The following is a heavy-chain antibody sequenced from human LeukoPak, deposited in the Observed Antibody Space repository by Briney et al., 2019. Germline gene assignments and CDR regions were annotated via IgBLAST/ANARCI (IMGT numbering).Heavy chain of an antibody. D-gene: IGHD3-16*01. CDR3: VKDAYPNYFDY. J-gene: IGHJ4*02. Sequence: GGSLRLSCEASGFTFTDYGMHWVRQAPGKGLEWVAVISYDGNNKYYADSVEGRFTISRDNSKNTLDLQMSSLRGVDTAVYYCVKDAYPNYFDYWGQGTLVTVSS. V-gene: IGHV3-30*18. CDR1: GFTFTDYG. CDR2: ISYDGNNK.